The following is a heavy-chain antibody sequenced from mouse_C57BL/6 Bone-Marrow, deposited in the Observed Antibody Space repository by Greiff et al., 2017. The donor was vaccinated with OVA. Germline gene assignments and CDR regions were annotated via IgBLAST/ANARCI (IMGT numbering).Heavy chain of an antibody. V-gene: IGHV7-3*01. D-gene: IGHD1-1*01. CDR1: GFTFTDYY. CDR3: ARPNYYGSSYWYFDV. CDR2: LRNKANGYTT. J-gene: IGHJ1*03. Sequence: DVKLVESGGGLVQPGGSLSLSCAASGFTFTDYYMSWVRQPPGKALEWLGFLRNKANGYTTEYSASVKGRFTISRDNSQSILYLQMNALRAEDSATYYCARPNYYGSSYWYFDVWGTGTTVTVSS.